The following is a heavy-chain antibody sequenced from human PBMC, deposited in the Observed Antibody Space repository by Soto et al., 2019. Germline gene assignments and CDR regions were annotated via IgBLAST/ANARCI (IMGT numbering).Heavy chain of an antibody. CDR2: ISRSSSTI. CDR3: ARDTPPLT. Sequence: EVQLVESGGGLVQPGGSLRLSCAASGFTFSSYSMNWVRQAPGKGLEWLSYISRSSSTIYYADSVKGRFIIYRDNAKXXXXXXXNSLRAEDTAVYYCARDTPPLTWGKGTTVTVSS. J-gene: IGHJ6*04. CDR1: GFTFSSYS. V-gene: IGHV3-48*01.